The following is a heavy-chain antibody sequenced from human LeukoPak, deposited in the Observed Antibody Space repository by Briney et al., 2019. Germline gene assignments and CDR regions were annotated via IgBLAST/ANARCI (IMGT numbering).Heavy chain of an antibody. CDR3: ASNLTGADY. CDR2: IYYSGST. D-gene: IGHD7-27*01. J-gene: IGHJ4*02. Sequence: SETLSLTCAVYGGSFSGYYWSWIRQPPGKGLEWIGYIYYSGSTNYNPSLKSRVTISVDTSKNQFSLKLSSVTAADTAVYYCASNLTGADYWGQGTLVTVSS. CDR1: GGSFSGYY. V-gene: IGHV4-59*01.